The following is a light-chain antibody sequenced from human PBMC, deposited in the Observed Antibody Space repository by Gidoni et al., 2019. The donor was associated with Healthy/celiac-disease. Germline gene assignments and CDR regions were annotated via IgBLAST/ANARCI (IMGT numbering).Light chain of an antibody. J-gene: IGKJ2*01. CDR2: WAS. Sequence: DIVMTQSPDSLAVSLGERATINCKSSQSVLYSSNNKNYLAWYQQKPGQPPKLLIYWASTRESGVPDRFSGSGSGTDFTLTISSLQAEDVAVYYCQQYYSTPPTCXXXTKLEIK. CDR3: QQYYSTPPT. V-gene: IGKV4-1*01. CDR1: QSVLYSSNNKNY.